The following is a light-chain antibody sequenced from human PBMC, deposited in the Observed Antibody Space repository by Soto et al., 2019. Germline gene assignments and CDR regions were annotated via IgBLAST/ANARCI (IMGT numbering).Light chain of an antibody. J-gene: IGKJ4*01. Sequence: DIQMTQSPSSLSASIGDRVTITCRAGQSISNYLNWYQQKPGKAPNLPIYAASRLESGVPSRFSGSGSGTDFTLTISSLQPEDFATYYCQESDAFPYTFGGGTKVDIK. CDR1: QSISNY. CDR2: AAS. V-gene: IGKV1-39*01. CDR3: QESDAFPYT.